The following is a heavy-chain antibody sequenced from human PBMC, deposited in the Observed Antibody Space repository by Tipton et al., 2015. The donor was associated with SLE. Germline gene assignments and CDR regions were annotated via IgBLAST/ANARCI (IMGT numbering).Heavy chain of an antibody. CDR2: TNQDGAIR. CDR3: TRGIDPGSSRISDY. J-gene: IGHJ4*02. Sequence: GSLRLSCVASGFNFGAYWMHWVRQAPGKGLGWISRTNQDGAIRSYEDSVKGRFIISRDNSKSTLYLQMNNVRVEDTALYYCTRGIDPGSSRISDYWGQGTMVSVSS. D-gene: IGHD2-15*01. CDR1: GFNFGAYW. V-gene: IGHV3-74*01.